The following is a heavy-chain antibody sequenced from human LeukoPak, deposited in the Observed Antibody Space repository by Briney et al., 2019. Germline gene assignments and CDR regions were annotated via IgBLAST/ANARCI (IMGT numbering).Heavy chain of an antibody. D-gene: IGHD3-9*01. CDR2: ISGSGGST. V-gene: IGHV3-23*01. CDR3: AKPPYDILTGAYFDY. Sequence: GGSLRLSCAASGFTFSSYAMSWVRQAPGKGLEWVSAISGSGGSTYYADSVKGRFTISRDNAKNSLYLQMNSLRAEDTALYYCAKPPYDILTGAYFDYWGQGTLVTVSS. CDR1: GFTFSSYA. J-gene: IGHJ4*02.